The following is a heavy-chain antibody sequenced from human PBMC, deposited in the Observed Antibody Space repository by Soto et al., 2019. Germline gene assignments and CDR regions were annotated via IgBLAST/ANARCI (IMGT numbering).Heavy chain of an antibody. V-gene: IGHV4-38-2*01. CDR2: IFHTGGT. CDR1: ASSISSAYF. CDR3: ARTWLAGGTPADAFDI. D-gene: IGHD2-15*01. J-gene: IGHJ3*02. Sequence: SETLSLTCAVSASSISSAYFWGWIRQPPGKGLEWIATIFHTGGTYYNPSLKSRVTISVDTSNNQFSLRLNSVTAADTALYFCARTWLAGGTPADAFDIWGQGTMVTVSS.